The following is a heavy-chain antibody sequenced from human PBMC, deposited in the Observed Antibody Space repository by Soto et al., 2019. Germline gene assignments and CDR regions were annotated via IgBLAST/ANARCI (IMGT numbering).Heavy chain of an antibody. CDR2: IRSKAHSYAT. V-gene: IGHV3-73*01. J-gene: IGHJ4*02. CDR1: GFTFSGSA. D-gene: IGHD1-20*01. CDR3: NVGELTTSDNIPFDY. Sequence: EVQLVESGGGLVQPGGSLKLSCADSGFTFSGSAMHWVRQASGKGLEWVGRIRSKAHSYATSYGASVRGRFTISRDDSKNMAYLQMNSLKTEDTAVYYCNVGELTTSDNIPFDYWGQGTLVTVSS.